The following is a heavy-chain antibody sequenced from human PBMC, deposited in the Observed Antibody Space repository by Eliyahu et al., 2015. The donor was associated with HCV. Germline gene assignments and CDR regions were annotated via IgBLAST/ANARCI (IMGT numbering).Heavy chain of an antibody. V-gene: IGHV1-24*01. D-gene: IGHD3-9*01. CDR3: TTVYYDVLTTFYFGY. CDR1: GFTLTDFS. CDR2: SHPKNGET. Sequence: QVQLVQSGAEVKKPGASVRXXXXVSGFTLTDFSMHWVRQTPGKGLEWMGHSHPKNGETIYAQKFRGRVTMTEDTSTDTAYMELSSLSSEDTAMYYCTTVYYDVLTTFYFGYWGQGTQVTVSS. J-gene: IGHJ4*02.